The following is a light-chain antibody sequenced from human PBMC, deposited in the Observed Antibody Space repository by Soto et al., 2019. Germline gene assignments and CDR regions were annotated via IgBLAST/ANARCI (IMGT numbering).Light chain of an antibody. CDR3: QHRSNWWT. CDR2: DAS. CDR1: QSVRRY. J-gene: IGKJ1*01. Sequence: EIVLTQSPATLSLSPGERATLSCRASQSVRRYLAWYQQKPGQAPRLLIYDASNRATGIPARFSGSGSGTDFTLTISSLEPDDFAVYYCQHRSNWWTFGQGTKVEIK. V-gene: IGKV3-11*01.